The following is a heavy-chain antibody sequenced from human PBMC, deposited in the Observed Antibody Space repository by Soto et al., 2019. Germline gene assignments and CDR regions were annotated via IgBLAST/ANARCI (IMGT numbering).Heavy chain of an antibody. V-gene: IGHV4-31*03. CDR1: GGSISSGGHY. CDR3: VRGIGGYCHY. CDR2: IYYSGST. J-gene: IGHJ4*02. Sequence: QVQLQESGPELVKSSQTLSLTCTVSGGSISSGGHYWSWIRQHPGKGLEWIGYIYYSGSTYYNPSLKSRVTISVDTSKKQFSLKLSSVTAADTAVYYCVRGIGGYCHYWGQGSLVTVSS. D-gene: IGHD3-3*01.